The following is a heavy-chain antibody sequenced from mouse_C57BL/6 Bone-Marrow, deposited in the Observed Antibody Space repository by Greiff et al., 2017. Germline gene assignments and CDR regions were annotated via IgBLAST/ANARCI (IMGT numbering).Heavy chain of an antibody. CDR1: GYTFTSYW. CDR2: IYPGSGST. CDR3: ARGITTVPRYYFDY. J-gene: IGHJ2*01. Sequence: VQLQQSGAELVKPGASVKMSCKASGYTFTSYWITWVKQRPGQGLEWIGDIYPGSGSTNYNEKFKSKATLTVDTSSSTAYMQLSSLTSEDSAVYYCARGITTVPRYYFDYWGQGTTLTVSS. V-gene: IGHV1-55*01. D-gene: IGHD1-1*01.